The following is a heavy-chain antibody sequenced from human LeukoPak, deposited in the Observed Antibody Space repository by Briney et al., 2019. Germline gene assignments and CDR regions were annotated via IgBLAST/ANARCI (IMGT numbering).Heavy chain of an antibody. V-gene: IGHV3-21*01. J-gene: IGHJ5*02. D-gene: IGHD6-13*01. CDR3: ARETIAAAGKGFDP. CDR1: GFTFSSYS. CDR2: ISSSSSYI. Sequence: PGGSLRLSCAASGFTFSSYSMNWARQAPGKGLEWVSSISSSSSYIYYADSVKGRFTISRDNAKKSLYLQMNSLRAEDTAVYYCARETIAAAGKGFDPWGQGTLVTVSS.